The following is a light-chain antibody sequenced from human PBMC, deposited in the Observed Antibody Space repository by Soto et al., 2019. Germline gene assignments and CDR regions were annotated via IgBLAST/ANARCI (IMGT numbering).Light chain of an antibody. CDR3: QQYGSSYPWT. V-gene: IGKV3-20*01. J-gene: IGKJ1*01. Sequence: IVLTQSPGTLSLSPGERATLSCRASQSVSSNYLGWYQQKPGQAPRLLIYGASSRATGIPDRFSGSGSGTDFTLTIRRLEPEDFAVYYCQQYGSSYPWTFGQGTKVDIK. CDR1: QSVSSNY. CDR2: GAS.